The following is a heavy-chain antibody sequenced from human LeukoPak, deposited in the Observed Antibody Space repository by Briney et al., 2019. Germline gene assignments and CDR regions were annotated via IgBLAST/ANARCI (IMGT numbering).Heavy chain of an antibody. Sequence: SQTLSLTCTVSGGSISSGSYYWSWIRQPAGKGLEWIGRIYTSGSTNYNPSLKSRVTVSVDTSKNQFSLKLSSVTAADTAVYYCAREDSSGYYYGRLDYWGQGTLVTVSS. V-gene: IGHV4-61*02. CDR3: AREDSSGYYYGRLDY. CDR1: GGSISSGSYY. J-gene: IGHJ4*02. D-gene: IGHD3-22*01. CDR2: IYTSGST.